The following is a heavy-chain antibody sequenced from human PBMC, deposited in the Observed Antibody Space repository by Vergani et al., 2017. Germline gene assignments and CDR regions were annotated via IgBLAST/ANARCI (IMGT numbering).Heavy chain of an antibody. Sequence: QVQLVESAGGVVQPGGSLRLSCAASGFTFSSYGMHWVRQAPGKGLEWVAVIWYDGSNKYYADSVKGRFTISRDNSKNTLYLQMNSLRAEDTAVYYCARDAQTALELRDYYYYYMDVWGKGTTVTVSS. D-gene: IGHD1-7*01. V-gene: IGHV3-33*01. CDR2: IWYDGSNK. CDR1: GFTFSSYG. J-gene: IGHJ6*03. CDR3: ARDAQTALELRDYYYYYMDV.